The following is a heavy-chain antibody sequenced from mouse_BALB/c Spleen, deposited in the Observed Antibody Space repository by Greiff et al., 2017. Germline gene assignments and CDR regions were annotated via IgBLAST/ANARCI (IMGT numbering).Heavy chain of an antibody. Sequence: EVQGVESGGGLVQPGGSRKLSCAASGFTFSSFGMHWVRQAPEKGLEWVAYISSGSSTIYYADTVKGRFTISRDNPKNTLFLQMTSLRSEDTAMYYCARSPAYYGNYYYAMDYWGQGTSVTVSS. CDR1: GFTFSSFG. D-gene: IGHD2-10*01. V-gene: IGHV5-17*02. J-gene: IGHJ4*01. CDR3: ARSPAYYGNYYYAMDY. CDR2: ISSGSSTI.